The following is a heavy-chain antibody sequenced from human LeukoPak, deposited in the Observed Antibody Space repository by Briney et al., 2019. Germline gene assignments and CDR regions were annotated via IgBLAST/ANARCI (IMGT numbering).Heavy chain of an antibody. CDR2: INPNSGAT. CDR3: ARDLVGSTNWFDP. D-gene: IGHD2-8*02. CDR1: GYTFTGYY. J-gene: IGHJ5*02. V-gene: IGHV1-2*02. Sequence: GPVKVSCKASGYTFTGYYMHWVRQAPGQGLEWMGWINPNSGATNYVQKFQGRVTMTRDTSVSTAHMELSRLTSDDTAVYYCARDLVGSTNWFDPWGQGTLVTVSS.